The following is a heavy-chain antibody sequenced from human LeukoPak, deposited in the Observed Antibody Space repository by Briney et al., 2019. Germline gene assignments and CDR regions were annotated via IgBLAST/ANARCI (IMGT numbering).Heavy chain of an antibody. CDR2: ISAYNGNT. Sequence: GASVKVSCKASGYTFTSCGISWVRQAPGQGLEWMGWISAYNGNTNYVQKLQGRVTMTTDTSTSTAYMELRSLRSDDTAVYYCARDAHTLAAAGPASGYWGQGTLVTVSS. V-gene: IGHV1-18*01. CDR3: ARDAHTLAAAGPASGY. J-gene: IGHJ4*02. D-gene: IGHD6-13*01. CDR1: GYTFTSCG.